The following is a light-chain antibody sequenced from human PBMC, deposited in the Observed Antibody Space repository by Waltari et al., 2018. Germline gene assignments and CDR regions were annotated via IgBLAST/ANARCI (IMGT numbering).Light chain of an antibody. J-gene: IGLJ2*01. V-gene: IGLV3-21*02. Sequence: SYVLTQPPSVSVAPGQTATITCGGNNIGDRSVHWYQQRPGLSPVLVAYDDSARPSGVSGRISASTSPKTATLTISGVEGGDEADYYCQVWDNTIDPVLFGGGTKLTVL. CDR2: DDS. CDR3: QVWDNTIDPVL. CDR1: NIGDRS.